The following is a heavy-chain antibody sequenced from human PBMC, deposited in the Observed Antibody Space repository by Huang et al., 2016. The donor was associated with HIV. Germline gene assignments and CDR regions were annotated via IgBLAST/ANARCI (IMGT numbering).Heavy chain of an antibody. CDR3: ASQHIGAAATWF. D-gene: IGHD6-13*01. J-gene: IGHJ4*02. CDR2: VYQSGST. Sequence: QLQLQESGPGQVKPSETLSLTCTVSGDFISSTNYYWGWIRQSPGKGLEWVGRVYQSGSTNYNPALKSRVTLSVGTSRNQFSLRLHSVTAADTAVYYCASQHIGAAATWFWGRGTQVAVSS. CDR1: GDFISSTNYY. V-gene: IGHV4-39*01.